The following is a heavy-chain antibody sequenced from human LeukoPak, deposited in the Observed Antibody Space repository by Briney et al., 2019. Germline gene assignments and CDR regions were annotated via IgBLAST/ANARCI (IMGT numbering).Heavy chain of an antibody. Sequence: SETLSLTCAVYGGSFSGYYWSWIRQPPGKGLEWIGEINHSGSTNYNPSLKSRVTISVDTSENQFSLKLSSVTAADTAVYYCARVGYYDSSGYYWDWGQGTLVTVSS. V-gene: IGHV4-34*01. CDR3: ARVGYYDSSGYYWD. CDR2: INHSGST. CDR1: GGSFSGYY. D-gene: IGHD3-22*01. J-gene: IGHJ4*02.